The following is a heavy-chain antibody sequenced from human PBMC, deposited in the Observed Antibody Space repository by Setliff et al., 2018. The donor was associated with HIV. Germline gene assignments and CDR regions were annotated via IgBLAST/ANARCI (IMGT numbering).Heavy chain of an antibody. CDR1: GYTFTDYY. CDR2: VDPEDGET. D-gene: IGHD3-22*01. J-gene: IGHJ1*01. CDR3: ATIRAYYYDSSGQEYFQY. Sequence: SCKVSGYTFTDYYMHWVQQAPGKGLEWMGLVDPEDGETIYAEKFQGRVTMTEDTSTDTAYMELSSLRSEDTAMYYCATIRAYYYDSSGQEYFQYWGHGTLVTVSS. V-gene: IGHV1-69-2*01.